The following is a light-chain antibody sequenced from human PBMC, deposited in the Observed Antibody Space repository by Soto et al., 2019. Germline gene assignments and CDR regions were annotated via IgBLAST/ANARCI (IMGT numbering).Light chain of an antibody. CDR1: ESISRH. CDR3: QQDYSTLAT. CDR2: AAS. V-gene: IGKV1-39*01. Sequence: DIQMSQSPSSLSASFGDRVTITCRAAESISRHLNWYQQKPGRSADLLIYAASTLQNGVPSRFTGSGSGTEFPLTITGLQLEDFATYYCQQDYSTLATFGQGTRLDIK. J-gene: IGKJ5*01.